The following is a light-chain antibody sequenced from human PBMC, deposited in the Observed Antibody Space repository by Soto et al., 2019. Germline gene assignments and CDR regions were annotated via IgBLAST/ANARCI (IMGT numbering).Light chain of an antibody. CDR1: SSNIGAGYD. CDR3: QSYDSSLSSSV. Sequence: QSVLTQPTSVSGAPGQRVTISCTGSSSNIGAGYDVHWYQQLPGTAPKLLIYGNTNRPSGVPDRFSGSKSGTSASLAITGLQAEDEADYYCQSYDSSLSSSVFVTGTKLTVL. CDR2: GNT. V-gene: IGLV1-40*01. J-gene: IGLJ1*01.